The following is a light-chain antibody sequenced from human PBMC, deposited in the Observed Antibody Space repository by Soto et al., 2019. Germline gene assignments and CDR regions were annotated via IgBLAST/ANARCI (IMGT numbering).Light chain of an antibody. CDR1: QSSRSR. CDR2: GAS. Sequence: MTHSPATLSASLRDRVTITCRASQSSRSRLAWFQQKPGQAPRLLIYGASARAPGVPARFSGSGSGTDFTLTISSLQPEDFAVYYCQQYGSFPWTFGQGTKVDIK. V-gene: IGKV3-15*01. CDR3: QQYGSFPWT. J-gene: IGKJ1*01.